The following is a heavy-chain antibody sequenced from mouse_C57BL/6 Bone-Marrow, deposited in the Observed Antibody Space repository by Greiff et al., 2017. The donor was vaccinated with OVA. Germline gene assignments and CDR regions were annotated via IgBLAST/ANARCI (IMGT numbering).Heavy chain of an antibody. V-gene: IGHV5-4*01. J-gene: IGHJ2*01. CDR1: GFTFSSYA. Sequence: EVQLQQSGGGLVKPGGSLKLSCAASGFTFSSYAMSWVRQTPEKRLEWVATISDGGSYTYYPDNVKGRFTISRDNAKNNLYLQMSHLKSEDTAMYYCAREPVTDYWGQGTTLTVSS. CDR2: ISDGGSYT. CDR3: AREPVTDY. D-gene: IGHD2-2*01.